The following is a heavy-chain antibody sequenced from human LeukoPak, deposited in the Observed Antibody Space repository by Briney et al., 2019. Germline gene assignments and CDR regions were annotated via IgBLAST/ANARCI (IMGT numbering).Heavy chain of an antibody. Sequence: ASVKVSCKASGYTFTDYYMNWVRQAPGQGLEWMGWINPNSGGTNYAQKFQGRVTMTRDTSISTAYMELSRLRSDDTAVYYCARDPSTATTPRLGWFDPWGQGTLVTVSS. D-gene: IGHD4-17*01. V-gene: IGHV1-2*02. CDR2: INPNSGGT. J-gene: IGHJ5*02. CDR3: ARDPSTATTPRLGWFDP. CDR1: GYTFTDYY.